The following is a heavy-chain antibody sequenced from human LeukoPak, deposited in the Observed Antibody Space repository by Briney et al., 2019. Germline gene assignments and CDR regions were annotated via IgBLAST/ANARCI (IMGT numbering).Heavy chain of an antibody. D-gene: IGHD2-21*02. CDR3: ARQGYCGGDCFSDY. J-gene: IGHJ4*02. Sequence: PSETLSLTCTVSGASVSSYYWSWIRQPPGKGLEWIGYIYYSGSTDYNPSLKSRVTILVDTSKNQFSLKLSSVTAADTAVYYCARQGYCGGDCFSDYWGQGTLVTVSS. V-gene: IGHV4-59*08. CDR1: GASVSSYY. CDR2: IYYSGST.